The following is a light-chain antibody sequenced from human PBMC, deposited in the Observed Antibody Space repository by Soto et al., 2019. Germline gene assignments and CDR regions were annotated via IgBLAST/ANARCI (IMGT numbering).Light chain of an antibody. CDR2: AAS. J-gene: IGKJ2*01. CDR1: QSISSY. Sequence: DIPMTQSPSSLSASVGDRVTITCRASQSISSYLNWYQQKPGKAPKLLIYAASSLQSGVPSRFSVSGSGTDFTLTISSLQPDDFATYYCQQSYSTPYTFGQGTKLEIK. V-gene: IGKV1-39*01. CDR3: QQSYSTPYT.